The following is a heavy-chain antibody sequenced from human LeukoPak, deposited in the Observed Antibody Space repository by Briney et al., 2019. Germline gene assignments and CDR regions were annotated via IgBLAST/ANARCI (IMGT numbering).Heavy chain of an antibody. CDR2: SRNKAISYTT. CDR1: GFTFNNYA. CDR3: ATFFGYDFGY. D-gene: IGHD5-12*01. Sequence: GGSLRLSCAGSGFTFNNYAMTWVRQAPGKGLEWVGRSRNKAISYTTEYAASVKGRFTISRDDSKNSVYLQMNSLKAEDTAVYYCATFFGYDFGYWGQGTLVTVSS. V-gene: IGHV3-72*01. J-gene: IGHJ4*02.